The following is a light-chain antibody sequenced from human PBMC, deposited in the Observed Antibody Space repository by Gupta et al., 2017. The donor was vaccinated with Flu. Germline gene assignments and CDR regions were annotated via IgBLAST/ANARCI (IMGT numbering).Light chain of an antibody. CDR1: QSIGTS. Sequence: EIVLTQSPDFQSVTPKENVTITCRASQSIGTSLHWYQQKPDQSPKLLIKYASQSFSGVPSRFSGSGSGTDFTLTINGLEAEDTATYYCHQSSTLPWTFGQGTKVEIK. V-gene: IGKV6-21*01. CDR3: HQSSTLPWT. J-gene: IGKJ1*01. CDR2: YAS.